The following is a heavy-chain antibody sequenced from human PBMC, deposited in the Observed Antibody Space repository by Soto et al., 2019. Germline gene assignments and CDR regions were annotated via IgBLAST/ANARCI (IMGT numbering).Heavy chain of an antibody. CDR2: ISAYNGNT. CDR3: AREHLLVNWYFDL. CDR1: GYTFTIYG. J-gene: IGHJ2*01. Sequence: ASVKVSCKASGYTFTIYGIIWVRQAPGQGLEWMGWISAYNGNTNYAQKLQGRVTMTTDTSTSTAYMELRSLRSDDTAVYYCAREHLLVNWYFDLWGRGTLVTVSS. D-gene: IGHD3-22*01. V-gene: IGHV1-18*01.